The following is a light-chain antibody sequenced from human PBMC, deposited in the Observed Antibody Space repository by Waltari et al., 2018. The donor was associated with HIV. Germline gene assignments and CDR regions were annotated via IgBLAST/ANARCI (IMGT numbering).Light chain of an antibody. J-gene: IGLJ2*01. V-gene: IGLV2-23*02. CDR1: SSDVGGYNL. CDR2: EVS. Sequence: QSALTQPASVSGSPGQSITISCTGTSSDVGGYNLVSWYQQHPVKAPKLMIYEVSKRPSGVSTRFAGSKSGNTASLTISGLQAEDEADYYCCAYAGSTTYVIFGGGTKLTVL. CDR3: CAYAGSTTYVI.